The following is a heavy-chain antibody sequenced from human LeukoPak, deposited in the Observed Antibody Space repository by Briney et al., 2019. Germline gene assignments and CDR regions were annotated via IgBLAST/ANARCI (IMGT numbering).Heavy chain of an antibody. CDR1: GFAFSSYG. Sequence: PGGSLRLSCAAYGFAFSSYGMHWLRQAPGKGLEWVAVISYDGSNKYYADSVKARFTISRDTSKNTLYLQMNSLRAEDTAVYYCAKDEWLANWFDPWGQGTLVTVSS. D-gene: IGHD6-19*01. J-gene: IGHJ5*02. CDR3: AKDEWLANWFDP. CDR2: ISYDGSNK. V-gene: IGHV3-30*18.